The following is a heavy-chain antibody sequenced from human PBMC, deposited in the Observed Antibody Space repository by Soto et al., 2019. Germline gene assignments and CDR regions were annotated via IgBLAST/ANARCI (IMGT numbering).Heavy chain of an antibody. J-gene: IGHJ6*01. CDR2: ISDGGST. CDR3: GGYCSSSFCPEVHYFALEV. D-gene: IGHD2-2*01. Sequence: PSETLSLTCNVSGAPIYTYYLNWIRQSPGKGLEWNGYISDGGSTNYNPSLESRVTISLDTSKKQVSLTLSSVSAADTARYFCGGYCSSSFCPEVHYFALEVWGEGTTVPVCS. V-gene: IGHV4-59*01. CDR1: GAPIYTYY.